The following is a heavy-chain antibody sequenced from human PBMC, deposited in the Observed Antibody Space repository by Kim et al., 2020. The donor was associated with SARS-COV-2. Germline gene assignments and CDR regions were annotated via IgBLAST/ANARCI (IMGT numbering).Heavy chain of an antibody. D-gene: IGHD6-13*01. CDR2: MNPNSGNT. J-gene: IGHJ6*02. CDR1: GYTFTSYD. Sequence: ASVKVSCKASGYTFTSYDINWVRQATGQGLEWMGWMNPNSGNTGYAQKFQGRVTMTRNTSISTAYMELSSLRSEDTAVYYCARGNIAAESSLVYYYYGMDVWGQGTTVTVSS. CDR3: ARGNIAAESSLVYYYYGMDV. V-gene: IGHV1-8*01.